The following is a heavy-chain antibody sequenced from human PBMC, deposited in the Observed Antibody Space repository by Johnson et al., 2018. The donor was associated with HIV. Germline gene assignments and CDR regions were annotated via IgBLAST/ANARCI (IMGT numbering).Heavy chain of an antibody. J-gene: IGHJ3*02. V-gene: IGHV3-30*03. CDR1: GFTFDDYG. Sequence: QVQLVESGGGVVRPGGSLRLSCAASGFTFDDYGMSWVRQAPGKGLEWVAVISYAGSNKFYAASVKGRFTISRDNSKNTLYLQMNSLRAEDTAVYYCARGSEWELLPNDAFDIWGQGTMVTVSS. CDR3: ARGSEWELLPNDAFDI. D-gene: IGHD1-26*01. CDR2: ISYAGSNK.